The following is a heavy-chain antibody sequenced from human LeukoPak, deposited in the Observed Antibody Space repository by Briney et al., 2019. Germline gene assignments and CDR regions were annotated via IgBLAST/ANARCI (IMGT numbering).Heavy chain of an antibody. CDR3: AADTRGGVYYGSGGSYYGMDV. J-gene: IGHJ6*02. CDR2: IVVGSGNT. Sequence: SVKVSCKASGFTFSSSAMQWVRQARGQRLEWIGWIVVGSGNTNYAQKFQERVTITRDMSTRKAYMELSSLRSEDTAVYYCAADTRGGVYYGSGGSYYGMDVWGQGTTVTVSS. V-gene: IGHV1-58*02. D-gene: IGHD3-10*01. CDR1: GFTFSSSA.